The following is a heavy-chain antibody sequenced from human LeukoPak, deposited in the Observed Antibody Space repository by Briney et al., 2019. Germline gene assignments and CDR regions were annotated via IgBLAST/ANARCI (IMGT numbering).Heavy chain of an antibody. CDR3: AKDESGYDFWSGYPNYNWFDP. Sequence: GGSLRLSCAASGFTFSSYGMHWVRQAPGKGLEWVAFIRYDGSNKYYADSVQGRFTISRDNSKNTLYLQMNSLRAEDTAVYYCAKDESGYDFWSGYPNYNWFDPWGQGTLVTVSS. CDR1: GFTFSSYG. V-gene: IGHV3-30*02. J-gene: IGHJ5*02. CDR2: IRYDGSNK. D-gene: IGHD3-3*01.